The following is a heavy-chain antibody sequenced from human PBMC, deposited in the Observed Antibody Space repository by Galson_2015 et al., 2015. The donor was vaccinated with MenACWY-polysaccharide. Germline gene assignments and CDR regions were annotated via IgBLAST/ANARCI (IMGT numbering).Heavy chain of an antibody. V-gene: IGHV1-8*01. CDR1: EYTFTSYD. CDR3: VRGGAARRGLYFDL. J-gene: IGHJ2*01. Sequence: SVKVSCKASEYTFTSYDINWVRQAPGQGLEWMGWMNPNSANTGYGKKFQGRVTMTRNTSMSTAYMELSSLRFEDTAVYYCVRGGAARRGLYFDLWGRGTLVTVSS. D-gene: IGHD6-6*01. CDR2: MNPNSANT.